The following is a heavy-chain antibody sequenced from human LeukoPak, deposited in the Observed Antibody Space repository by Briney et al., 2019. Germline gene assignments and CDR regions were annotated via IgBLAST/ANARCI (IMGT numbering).Heavy chain of an antibody. Sequence: PGGSLRLSCAASGFIFNNYGMYWVRQAPGKGLERVAVIWYDGSNKYYADSVKGRFTITRDNSKNTVYLQMNSLRVEDTAVYYCARVYFVGGYNYSPPDYWGQGTLVTVSS. CDR1: GFIFNNYG. V-gene: IGHV3-33*07. CDR3: ARVYFVGGYNYSPPDY. D-gene: IGHD3-22*01. CDR2: IWYDGSNK. J-gene: IGHJ4*02.